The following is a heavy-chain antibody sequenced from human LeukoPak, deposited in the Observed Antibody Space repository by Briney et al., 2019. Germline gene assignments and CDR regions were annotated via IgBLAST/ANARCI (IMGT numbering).Heavy chain of an antibody. Sequence: SETLSLTCAVSGGSISTGGLSWSWIRQPPGKGLEWIGYIYHSGSTYYNPSLKSRVTISVDRSKNQFSLKLSSVTAADTAVYYCARTTPVVDYFDYWGQGTLVTVSS. D-gene: IGHD2-21*01. CDR1: GGSISTGGLS. V-gene: IGHV4-30-2*01. J-gene: IGHJ4*02. CDR3: ARTTPVVDYFDY. CDR2: IYHSGST.